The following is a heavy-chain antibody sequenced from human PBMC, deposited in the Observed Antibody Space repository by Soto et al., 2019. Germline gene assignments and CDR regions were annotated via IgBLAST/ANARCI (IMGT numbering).Heavy chain of an antibody. CDR2: ISHSGNT. J-gene: IGHJ4*02. Sequence: SETLSLTCNVSGVSVSSITYYWAWIRQPPGKGLEYIGSISHSGNTYFNPSLESRVSIFVDTSKSQVSLRVRSVTAADTAIYYCASLKGFFDYWGPGTMV. CDR3: ASLKGFFDY. CDR1: GVSVSSITYY. V-gene: IGHV4-39*01.